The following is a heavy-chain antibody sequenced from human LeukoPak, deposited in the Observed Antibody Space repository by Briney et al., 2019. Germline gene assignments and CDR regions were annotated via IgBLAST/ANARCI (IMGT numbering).Heavy chain of an antibody. J-gene: IGHJ6*03. D-gene: IGHD4-11*01. CDR2: IIPIFGTA. V-gene: IGHV1-69*05. Sequence: GASVKVSRKASGGTFSSYAISWVRQAPGQGLEWMGGIIPIFGTANYAQKFQGRVTITTDESTSTAYMELSSLRSEDTAVYYCARGDYSNYYYYYYYMDVWGKGTTVTVSS. CDR1: GGTFSSYA. CDR3: ARGDYSNYYYYYYYMDV.